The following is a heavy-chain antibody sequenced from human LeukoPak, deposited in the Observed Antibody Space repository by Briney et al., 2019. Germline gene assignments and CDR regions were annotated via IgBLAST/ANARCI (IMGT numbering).Heavy chain of an antibody. CDR1: GFTFSSYS. Sequence: GGTLRLSCAASGFTFSSYSMNWVRQAPGKGLEWVSAISGSGSGGSTYYADSVKGRFTISRDNSKNTLYLQMNSLRVEDTAVYYCAKATSVTTLFDYWGQGTLVTVSS. V-gene: IGHV3-23*01. CDR2: ISGSGSGGST. D-gene: IGHD4-17*01. J-gene: IGHJ4*02. CDR3: AKATSVTTLFDY.